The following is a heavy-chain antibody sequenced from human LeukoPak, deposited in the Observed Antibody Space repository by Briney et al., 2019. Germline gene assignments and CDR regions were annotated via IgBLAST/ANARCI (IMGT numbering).Heavy chain of an antibody. CDR3: AKDTYYGFWSGYSDYYYYGMDV. CDR2: ISYDGSNK. CDR1: GFTFSSYA. J-gene: IGHJ6*02. V-gene: IGHV3-30*18. Sequence: GGSLRLSCAASGFTFSSYAMSWVRQAPGKGLEWVAVISYDGSNKYYADSVKGRFTISRDNSKNTLYLQMNSLRAEDTAVYYCAKDTYYGFWSGYSDYYYYGMDVWGQGTTVTVSS. D-gene: IGHD3-3*01.